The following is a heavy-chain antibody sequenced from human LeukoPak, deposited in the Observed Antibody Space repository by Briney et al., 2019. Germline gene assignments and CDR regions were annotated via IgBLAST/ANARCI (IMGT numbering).Heavy chain of an antibody. CDR2: ISDSGGTT. CDR1: GFTVSYNY. CDR3: AKSSDGSTSFDQ. Sequence: GGSLRLSCAASGFTVSYNYMSWVHQAPGKGLEWVSGISDSGGTTYYVDSVKGRFTISRDNSKNTLYLQINSLRAEDMALYYCAKSSDGSTSFDQWGQGTLVTVSS. D-gene: IGHD2-2*01. J-gene: IGHJ4*02. V-gene: IGHV3-23*01.